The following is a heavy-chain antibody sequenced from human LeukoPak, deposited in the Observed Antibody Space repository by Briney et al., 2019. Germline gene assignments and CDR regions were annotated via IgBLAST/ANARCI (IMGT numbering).Heavy chain of an antibody. V-gene: IGHV3-33*01. D-gene: IGHD2-2*01. J-gene: IGHJ2*01. CDR1: GFTFSSYG. Sequence: GGSLRLSCAASGFTFSSYGMHWVRQAPGKGLEWVAVIWYDGSNKYYADSVKGRFTISRDNSKNTLYLQMNSLRAEDTAVYYCAREVNCSSTSCYYWYFDLWGRGTLVIVSS. CDR2: IWYDGSNK. CDR3: AREVNCSSTSCYYWYFDL.